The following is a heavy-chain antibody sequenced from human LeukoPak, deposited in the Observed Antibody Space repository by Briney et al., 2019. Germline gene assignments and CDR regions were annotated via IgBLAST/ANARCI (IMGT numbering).Heavy chain of an antibody. Sequence: GGSLRFSCAASGFTFSNYNMIWVRQAPGKGLEWLSFISGSSTSIQYADSVRGRITISRDNAKNSLFLQINGLRADDSAVYYCVRGHSVYDFLVYWGQGVLVTVSS. CDR3: VRGHSVYDFLVY. CDR1: GFTFSNYN. J-gene: IGHJ4*02. D-gene: IGHD5/OR15-5a*01. V-gene: IGHV3-48*01. CDR2: ISGSSTSI.